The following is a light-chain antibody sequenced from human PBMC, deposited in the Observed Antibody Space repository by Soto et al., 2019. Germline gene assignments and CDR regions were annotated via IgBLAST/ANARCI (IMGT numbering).Light chain of an antibody. Sequence: EIVLTQSPDTLSVSPGERVTLSCRPSPRISSGYYAWYQQRPGQAPRLLIYATSSRAAGIPDRFNGTGSGTDSTLTIGRLEPEECAVHYGHQYGSPPPYTFGQGTMLEIK. CDR3: HQYGSPPPYT. V-gene: IGKV3-20*01. CDR2: ATS. CDR1: PRISSGY. J-gene: IGKJ2*01.